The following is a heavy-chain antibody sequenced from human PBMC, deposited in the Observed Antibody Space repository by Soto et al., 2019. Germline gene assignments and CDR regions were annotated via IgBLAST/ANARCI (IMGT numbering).Heavy chain of an antibody. D-gene: IGHD3-10*01. CDR1: GFTFDDYA. CDR2: ISWNSGSI. V-gene: IGHV3-9*01. CDR3: AKDPGGRFGELTYHYFDY. Sequence: GGSLRLSCAASGFTFDDYAMHWVRQAPGKGLEWVSGISWNSGSIGYADSVKGRFTISRDNAKNSLYLQMNSLRAEDTALYYCAKDPGGRFGELTYHYFDYWGQGTLVTVSS. J-gene: IGHJ4*02.